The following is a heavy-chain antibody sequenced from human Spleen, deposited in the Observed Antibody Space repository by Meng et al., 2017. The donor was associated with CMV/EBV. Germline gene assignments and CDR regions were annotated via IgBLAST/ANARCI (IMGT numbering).Heavy chain of an antibody. Sequence: GESLKISCAASGFTFRSYWMSWVRQAPGKGLEWVANIKQDGSEKSYVDSVKGRFTISRDNAENSLYLQMNSLRADDTAVYYCARDRRDYGRPNFYYGMDVWGQGTTVTVSS. CDR2: IKQDGSEK. CDR3: ARDRRDYGRPNFYYGMDV. V-gene: IGHV3-7*01. CDR1: GFTFRSYW. J-gene: IGHJ6*02. D-gene: IGHD4/OR15-4a*01.